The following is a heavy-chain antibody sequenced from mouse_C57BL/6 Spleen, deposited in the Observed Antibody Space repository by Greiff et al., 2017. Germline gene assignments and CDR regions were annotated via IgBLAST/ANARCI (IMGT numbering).Heavy chain of an antibody. Sequence: QVQLQQPGAELVKPGASVKLSCKASGYTFTSYWMQWVQQTPGQGLEWIGEMDPSDSYTNYNQKIKGKATLTVDTSSSSDYKQLSSLTSEDSAVDYSGVAKDYYAMDYWGQGTSVTVSS. D-gene: IGHD1-1*02. V-gene: IGHV1-50*01. J-gene: IGHJ4*01. CDR1: GYTFTSYW. CDR3: GVAKDYYAMDY. CDR2: MDPSDSYT.